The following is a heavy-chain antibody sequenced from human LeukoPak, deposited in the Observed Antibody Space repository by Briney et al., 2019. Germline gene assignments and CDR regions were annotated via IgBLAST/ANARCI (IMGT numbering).Heavy chain of an antibody. CDR2: INSDGSWT. V-gene: IGHV3-74*01. CDR3: VSFYETY. Sequence: GGSLRLSCAASGNYWMHWVRQAPGKGLLWVSHINSDGSWTTYADSVKGRFTISKDNAKNTMYLQMNNLRAEDTAVYYCVSFYETYWGRGTLVTV. D-gene: IGHD2-2*01. J-gene: IGHJ4*02. CDR1: GNYW.